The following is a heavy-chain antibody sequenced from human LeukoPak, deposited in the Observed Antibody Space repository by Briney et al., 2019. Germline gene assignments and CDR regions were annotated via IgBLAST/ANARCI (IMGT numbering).Heavy chain of an antibody. CDR3: ARTRGPNVFGGVHDY. J-gene: IGHJ4*02. CDR1: GFPFSSYA. CDR2: ISGGGGST. D-gene: IGHD3-16*01. Sequence: GGSLRLSCAASGFPFSSYAMSWVRQAPGKGLEWVSGISGGGGSTYYADSVRGRFTISRDNSKNTLYLQVNSLRAENTAVYYCARTRGPNVFGGVHDYWGQGTLVTVSS. V-gene: IGHV3-23*01.